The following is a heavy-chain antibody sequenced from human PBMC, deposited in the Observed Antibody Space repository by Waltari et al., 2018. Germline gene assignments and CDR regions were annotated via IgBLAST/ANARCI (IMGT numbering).Heavy chain of an antibody. CDR1: GGSISSGSSY. CDR3: ARGYYGSGSYSYYYYYMDV. CDR2: IYTSGST. Sequence: QVQLQESGPGLVKPSQTLSLTCTVSGGSISSGSSYWSWIRQPAGKGLEWIGRIYTSGSTNYNPSLKSRVTISVDTSKNQFSLKLSSVTAADTAVYYCARGYYGSGSYSYYYYYMDVWGKGTTVTVSS. J-gene: IGHJ6*03. D-gene: IGHD3-10*01. V-gene: IGHV4-61*02.